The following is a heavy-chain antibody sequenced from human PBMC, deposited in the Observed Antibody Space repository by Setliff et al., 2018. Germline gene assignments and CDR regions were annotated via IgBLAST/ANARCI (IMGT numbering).Heavy chain of an antibody. V-gene: IGHV4-34*01. Sequence: SETLSLTCAVYGESLRGYYWTWIRQSPGKGLEWIGEINHDGGSNYNPPLKSRVTMSIDMSEKQFSLKLRSVTVADTAVYYCARGQDYYDPSGYYKLGYWGPGTLVTVSS. CDR3: ARGQDYYDPSGYYKLGY. CDR2: INHDGGS. D-gene: IGHD3-22*01. J-gene: IGHJ4*02. CDR1: GESLRGYY.